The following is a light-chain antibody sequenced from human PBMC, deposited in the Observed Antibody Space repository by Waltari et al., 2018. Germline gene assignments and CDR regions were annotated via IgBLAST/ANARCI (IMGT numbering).Light chain of an antibody. V-gene: IGLV8-61*01. Sequence: QTVVTQEPSLSVSPGGTVPLTCGLSSRSVPTSYYPSWYQPTPGPAPRPLIYSTNTRSSGVPDRFSGSILGNKAALTITGAQADDECDYHCVLYMGGGIMFGGGTKLTVL. CDR3: VLYMGGGIM. CDR2: STN. J-gene: IGLJ3*02. CDR1: SRSVPTSYY.